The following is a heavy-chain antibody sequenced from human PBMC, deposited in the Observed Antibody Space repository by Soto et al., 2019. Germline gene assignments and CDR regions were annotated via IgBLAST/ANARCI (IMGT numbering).Heavy chain of an antibody. CDR1: GFTFTRYS. CDR3: ARVREDVVLLVALDY. J-gene: IGHJ4*02. V-gene: IGHV3-21*03. D-gene: IGHD2-8*01. CDR2: NI. Sequence: EVQLVESGGGLVKPGGSLRLSCAASGFTFTRYSMNWVRQAPGKGLEWVSSNIYYGDSVKGRFTISRDNSKNTLYLEMNSLRVEDTAVYSCARVREDVVLLVALDYWGQGTLVSVSS.